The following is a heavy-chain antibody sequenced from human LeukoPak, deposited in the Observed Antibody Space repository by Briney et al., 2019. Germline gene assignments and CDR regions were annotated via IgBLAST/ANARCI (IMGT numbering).Heavy chain of an antibody. CDR3: AREGHYGDFHY. D-gene: IGHD4-17*01. J-gene: IGHJ4*01. V-gene: IGHV1-18*01. CDR2: ISPYNGNT. Sequence: GASVKVSCKASGYTFPDYGISWVRQAPGQGPEWMGWISPYNGNTNYAQKLQGRVTLTTDTSTSTAYMELRSLRSDDTAVYFCAREGHYGDFHYWGHGTLVTVSS. CDR1: GYTFPDYG.